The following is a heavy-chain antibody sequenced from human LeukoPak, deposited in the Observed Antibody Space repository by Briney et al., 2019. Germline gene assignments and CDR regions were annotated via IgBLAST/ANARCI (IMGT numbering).Heavy chain of an antibody. V-gene: IGHV5-10-1*01. CDR3: ARGTVTTHNWFDP. J-gene: IGHJ5*02. CDR1: GYSFTSYW. Sequence: GESLRISCKGSGYSFTSYWTSWVRQMPGKGLEWMGRIDPSDSYTDYSPSFQGHVTISADKSISTAYLQWSRLKASDTAMYFCARGTVTTHNWFDPWGQGTLVTVSS. D-gene: IGHD4-11*01. CDR2: IDPSDSYT.